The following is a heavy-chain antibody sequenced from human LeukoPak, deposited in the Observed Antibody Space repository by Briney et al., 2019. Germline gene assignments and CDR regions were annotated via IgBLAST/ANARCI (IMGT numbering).Heavy chain of an antibody. D-gene: IGHD3-22*01. CDR1: GYTFTGYY. J-gene: IGHJ1*01. Sequence: ASVPASCKASGYTFTGYYMHWVRQAPGQGLEWMGWINPNSGGTNYAQKFQGRVTMTRDTSISTAYMELSRLRSDDTAVYYCARDGVGYYDSSAYYYFQDWGQGTLVTVSS. V-gene: IGHV1-2*02. CDR3: ARDGVGYYDSSAYYYFQD. CDR2: INPNSGGT.